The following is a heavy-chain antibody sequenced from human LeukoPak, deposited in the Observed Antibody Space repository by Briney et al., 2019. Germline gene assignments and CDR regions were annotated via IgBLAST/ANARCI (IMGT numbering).Heavy chain of an antibody. Sequence: PGRSLRLSCAASGFTFDDYAMHWVRQAPGKGLEWVSGISWNSASIGYADSVRGRFTISRDNAKNTLYLQMNTLRVEDTAAYYCTRDLMDYDVSTGLHHYYMDVWGQGTTVTVSS. V-gene: IGHV3-9*01. CDR3: TRDLMDYDVSTGLHHYYMDV. D-gene: IGHD3-9*01. CDR1: GFTFDDYA. J-gene: IGHJ6*02. CDR2: ISWNSASI.